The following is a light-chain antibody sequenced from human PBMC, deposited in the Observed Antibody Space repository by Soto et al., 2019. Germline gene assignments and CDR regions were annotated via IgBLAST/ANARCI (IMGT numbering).Light chain of an antibody. J-gene: IGLJ1*01. CDR1: SSNIGSDY. CDR3: AAWDDSLSGYV. V-gene: IGLV1-47*01. Sequence: VLTQPPSASGTAGQRVTISCSGSSSNIGSDYVYWYQQFPGTAPKLLIYRNNQRPSGVPDRFSGSKSSTSASLAISGLRSEDEADYYCAAWDDSLSGYVFGTGTKVTVL. CDR2: RNN.